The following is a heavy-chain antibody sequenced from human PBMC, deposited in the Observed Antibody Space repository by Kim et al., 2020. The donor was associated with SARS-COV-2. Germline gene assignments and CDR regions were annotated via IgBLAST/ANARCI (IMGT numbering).Heavy chain of an antibody. Sequence: GGSLRLSCVGSGFTFDTYAMSWVRQGPGKGLEWVSVISGGALNKFYADSVRGRFTISRDNSKNMLYLQMNSLRDEDTALYYCAKMVIMDGYNYFYYYAMDAWGQRATGTGS. V-gene: IGHV3-23*01. CDR2: ISGGALNK. CDR3: AKMVIMDGYNYFYYYAMDA. J-gene: IGHJ6*02. CDR1: GFTFDTYA. D-gene: IGHD2-21*01.